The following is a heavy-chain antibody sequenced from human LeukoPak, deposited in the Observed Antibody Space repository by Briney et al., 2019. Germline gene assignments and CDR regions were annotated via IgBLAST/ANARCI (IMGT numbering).Heavy chain of an antibody. J-gene: IGHJ5*02. CDR3: ARDLDIAAAGTGSDP. D-gene: IGHD6-13*01. CDR2: IYSGGST. CDR1: GFTVSSNY. V-gene: IGHV3-53*01. Sequence: GGSLRLSCAASGFTVSSNYMSWVRQAPGKGLEWVSVIYSGGSTYYADSVKGRFTISRDNSKNTLYLQMNSLRAEDTAVYHCARDLDIAAAGTGSDPWGQGTLVTVSS.